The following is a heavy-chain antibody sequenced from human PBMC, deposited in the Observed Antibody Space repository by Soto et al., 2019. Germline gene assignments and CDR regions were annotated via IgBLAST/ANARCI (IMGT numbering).Heavy chain of an antibody. V-gene: IGHV3-23*01. Sequence: GGSLRLSCAASGFSFAGYAVTWVRQAPGRGLEWVAAISGGGGSTYFAASVKGRFTIPRDNSLNTVHLQMSSLRDEDTAVYYCAKTESFNGYYNAFDYWGRGTQVTVSS. CDR3: AKTESFNGYYNAFDY. D-gene: IGHD3-9*01. CDR2: ISGGGGST. CDR1: GFSFAGYA. J-gene: IGHJ4*02.